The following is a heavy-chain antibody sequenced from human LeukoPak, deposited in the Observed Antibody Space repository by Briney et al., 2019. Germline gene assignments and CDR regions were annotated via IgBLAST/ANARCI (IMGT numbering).Heavy chain of an antibody. Sequence: GASVKVSCKASGYTFTNFGITWVRQAPGQGLEWMSWISADNGNTNYAQNVQGRVTMTTDTSTSTAHMELRTLRFGDTAVYYCARAGAHLTTQLDYWGQGTLVTVSS. J-gene: IGHJ4*02. V-gene: IGHV1-18*01. CDR1: GYTFTNFG. CDR2: ISADNGNT. CDR3: ARAGAHLTTQLDY. D-gene: IGHD4-11*01.